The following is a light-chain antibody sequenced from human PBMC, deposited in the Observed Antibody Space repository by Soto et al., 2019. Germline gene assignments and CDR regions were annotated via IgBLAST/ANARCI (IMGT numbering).Light chain of an antibody. J-gene: IGKJ1*01. CDR1: QSLVYSDGNTY. Sequence: DVGMTQSPLSLPVTLGQPASISCRSSQSLVYSDGNTYLNWFQQRPGQSPRRLIYKVSNRDSGVPDRFSGSGSGTDFTLKISRVEAEDVGGYYCMQGTHWPPTWTFGQGTKVEIK. CDR3: MQGTHWPPTWT. CDR2: KVS. V-gene: IGKV2-30*01.